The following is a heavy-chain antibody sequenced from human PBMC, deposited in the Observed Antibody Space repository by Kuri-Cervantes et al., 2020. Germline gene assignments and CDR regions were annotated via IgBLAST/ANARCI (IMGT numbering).Heavy chain of an antibody. CDR2: IGTAGDT. D-gene: IGHD1-26*01. Sequence: GGSLRLSCAASGFTFSSYDMHWVRQATGKGLEWVSAIGTAGDTYYPGSVKGRFTISRDNSKNTLYLQMNSLRAEDTAVYYCARDHRKSGSYYYYGMDVWGQGTTVTVSS. CDR3: ARDHRKSGSYYYYGMDV. J-gene: IGHJ6*02. CDR1: GFTFSSYD. V-gene: IGHV3-13*01.